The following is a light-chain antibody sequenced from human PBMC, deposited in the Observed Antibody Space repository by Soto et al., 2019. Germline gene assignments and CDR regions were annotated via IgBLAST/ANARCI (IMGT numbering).Light chain of an antibody. V-gene: IGLV2-14*01. J-gene: IGLJ1*01. CDR1: NSDVGGYDY. CDR2: EVS. CDR3: SSYTSRTTLYV. Sequence: QSALTQPASVSGSPGQPITISCTGTNSDVGGYDYVSWYQQHPGKAPKLIIYEVSNRPSGVSNRFSGSKSGNTASLTISGLQAEDEADYHCSSYTSRTTLYVFGTGTKVTVL.